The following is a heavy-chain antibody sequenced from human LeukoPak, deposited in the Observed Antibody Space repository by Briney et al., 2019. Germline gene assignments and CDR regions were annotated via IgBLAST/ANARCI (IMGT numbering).Heavy chain of an antibody. Sequence: PGGSLTLSCAASGFTFNNYGMNWVRQAPGKGLEWVSFIKGGGGAAYYTDSVKGRFTISRDNSKNTLYLQMSSLRPEDTAIYYCAKCGYSYGNDALDLRGQGTMVTVSS. V-gene: IGHV3-23*01. CDR1: GFTFNNYG. J-gene: IGHJ3*01. D-gene: IGHD5-18*01. CDR2: IKGGGGAA. CDR3: AKCGYSYGNDALDL.